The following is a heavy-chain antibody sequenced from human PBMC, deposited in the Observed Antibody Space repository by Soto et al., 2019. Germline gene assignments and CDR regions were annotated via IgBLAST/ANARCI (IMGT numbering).Heavy chain of an antibody. J-gene: IGHJ6*02. D-gene: IGHD6-13*01. V-gene: IGHV1-2*04. CDR3: ARAVDSWPYYYYGMDV. Sequence: ASVKVCGEASGYTFTGCYIHWVRQAPGQGLEWMGWINPNSGGTNYAQKFQGWDTMTRDTSISTAYMELSRLRSDDTAVYYCARAVDSWPYYYYGMDVWGQGTTVTVSS. CDR2: INPNSGGT. CDR1: GYTFTGCY.